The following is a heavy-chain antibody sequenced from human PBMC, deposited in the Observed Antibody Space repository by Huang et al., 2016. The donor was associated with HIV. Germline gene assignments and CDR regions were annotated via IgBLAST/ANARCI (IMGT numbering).Heavy chain of an antibody. CDR2: IYYRGNT. CDR1: GGSISSSSYY. V-gene: IGHV4-39*01. J-gene: IGHJ6*02. CDR3: ARHGRVAGHYYNNMDV. Sequence: LQLQESGPGLVKSSETLSLICTVSGGSISSSSYYWGWIRQPPGKGPKWIGSIYYRGNTYYNPPLKSRVTISVDTSKNQCSLKVNSVTAADTAVYYCARHGRVAGHYYNNMDVWGRGTTVTVSS. D-gene: IGHD6-19*01.